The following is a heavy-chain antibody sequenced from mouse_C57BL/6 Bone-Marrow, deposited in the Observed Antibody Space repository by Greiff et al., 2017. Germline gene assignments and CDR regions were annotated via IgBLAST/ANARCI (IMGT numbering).Heavy chain of an antibody. V-gene: IGHV3-6*01. J-gene: IGHJ3*01. CDR3: ARSYSNYGFAY. CDR1: GYSITSGYY. D-gene: IGHD2-5*01. CDR2: ISYDGSN. Sequence: EVQLKESGPGLVKPSQSLSLTCSVTGYSITSGYYWNWIRQFPGNKLEWMGYISYDGSNNYNPSLKNRISITRDTSKNQFFLKLNSVTTEDTATYYCARSYSNYGFAYWGQGTLVTVSA.